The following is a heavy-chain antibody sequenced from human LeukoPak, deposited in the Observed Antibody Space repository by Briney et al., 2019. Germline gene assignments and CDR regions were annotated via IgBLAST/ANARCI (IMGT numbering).Heavy chain of an antibody. V-gene: IGHV3-21*01. CDR2: ISSSSSYI. CDR3: ARDHYWLQNCINGVCRDTFDI. CDR1: GFTFSSYS. Sequence: GGSLRLSCAASGFTFSSYSMNWVRQAPGKGLEWVSSISSSSSYIYYADSVKGRFTISRDNAKNSLYLQMNGLRAEDTAVYYCARDHYWLQNCINGVCRDTFDIWGPGTMDTVSS. J-gene: IGHJ3*02. D-gene: IGHD2-8*01.